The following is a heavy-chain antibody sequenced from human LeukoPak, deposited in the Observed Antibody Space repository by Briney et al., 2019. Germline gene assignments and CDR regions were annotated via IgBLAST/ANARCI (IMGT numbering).Heavy chain of an antibody. V-gene: IGHV3-21*01. J-gene: IGHJ5*02. D-gene: IGHD2-2*01. CDR3: ARAQVPAASYNWFDP. CDR2: ISSSSSYI. Sequence: PGGSLRLSCAASGFTFSSYSMTWVRQAPGKGLEWVSCISSSSSYIYYADSVKGRFTISRDNAKNSLYLQMNSLRAEDTAVYYCARAQVPAASYNWFDPWGQGTLVTVSS. CDR1: GFTFSSYS.